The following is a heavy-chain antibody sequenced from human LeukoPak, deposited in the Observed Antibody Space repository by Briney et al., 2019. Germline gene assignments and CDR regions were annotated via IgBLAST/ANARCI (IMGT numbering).Heavy chain of an antibody. CDR1: GGSISSSSYY. V-gene: IGHV4-39*07. CDR3: ARVRSCTNGVCYPYFDY. J-gene: IGHJ4*02. Sequence: SETLSLTCTVSGGSISSSSYYWGWIRQPPGKGLEWIGSIYYSGSTYYNPSLKSRVTISVDTSKNQFSLKLSSVTAADTAVHYCARVRSCTNGVCYPYFDYWGQGTLVTVSS. CDR2: IYYSGST. D-gene: IGHD2-8*01.